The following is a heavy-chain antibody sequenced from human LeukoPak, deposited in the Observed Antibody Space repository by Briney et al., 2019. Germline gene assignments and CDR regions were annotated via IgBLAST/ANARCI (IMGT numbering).Heavy chain of an antibody. CDR2: IKRDGSEK. Sequence: PGGSLRLSCAASGFTSGIYWMSWVRQAPGKGLEWVANIKRDGSEKYYVDSVKGRFTISRDNAKNSLYLQMNSLRAEDTAVYYCARLGPYYGDLDWKFDLWGRGTLVTVSS. CDR3: ARLGPYYGDLDWKFDL. J-gene: IGHJ2*01. CDR1: GFTSGIYW. V-gene: IGHV3-7*01. D-gene: IGHD4-17*01.